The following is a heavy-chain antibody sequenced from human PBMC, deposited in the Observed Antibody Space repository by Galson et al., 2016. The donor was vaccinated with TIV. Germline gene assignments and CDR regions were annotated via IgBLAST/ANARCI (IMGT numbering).Heavy chain of an antibody. CDR3: ARAPGYTGYSYGYFDS. V-gene: IGHV5-51*01. Sequence: QSGAEVKKPGESPKISCQASGYNFSLYWIGWVRQMPGKGLEWMGVIYPGDSDPSYSPSFQGQVTISADESVSTAYLQWSNLKASDSAMYFCARAPGYTGYSYGYFDSWGRGTLVTVSS. J-gene: IGHJ4*02. D-gene: IGHD5-18*01. CDR2: IYPGDSDP. CDR1: GYNFSLYW.